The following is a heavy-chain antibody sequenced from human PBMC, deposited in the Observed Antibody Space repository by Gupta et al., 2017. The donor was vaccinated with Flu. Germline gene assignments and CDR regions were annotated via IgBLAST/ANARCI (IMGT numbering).Heavy chain of an antibody. J-gene: IGHJ5*02. CDR3: ARYSYGYGDEP. CDR2: ISPIFGTA. CDR1: GGTFSSYA. V-gene: IGHV1-69*01. Sequence: QVQLVQSGAEVQKPGSSVKVSCTASGGTFSSYAISWVRQAPGQGLEWMGGISPIFGTANYAQKCQGRVTSTADESTSTAYMELSSLRSEDTAVYYCARYSYGYGDEPWGQGTRGTVAS. D-gene: IGHD5-18*01.